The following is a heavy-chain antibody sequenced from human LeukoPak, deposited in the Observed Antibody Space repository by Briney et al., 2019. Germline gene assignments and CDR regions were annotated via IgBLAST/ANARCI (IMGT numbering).Heavy chain of an antibody. CDR2: TNPNSGNT. Sequence: ASVKVSCKASGYTFTSYDINWVRQATGQGLEWMGWTNPNSGNTGYAQKFQGRVTMTRNTSISTAYMELSSLRAEDTAVYYCARDLEDFSGWYPLFDYWGQGTLVTVSS. CDR1: GYTFTSYD. V-gene: IGHV1-8*01. D-gene: IGHD6-19*01. CDR3: ARDLEDFSGWYPLFDY. J-gene: IGHJ4*02.